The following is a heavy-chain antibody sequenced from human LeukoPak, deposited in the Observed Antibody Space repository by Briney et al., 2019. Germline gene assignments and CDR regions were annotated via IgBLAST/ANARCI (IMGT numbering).Heavy chain of an antibody. CDR3: ASIAAAGTGLFDY. CDR1: GFTFSSYG. D-gene: IGHD6-13*01. V-gene: IGHV3-33*01. Sequence: PGRSLRLSCAASGFTFSSYGMHWVRQAPGKGLEWVAVIWYDGSNKYYADSVKGRFTISRDNSKNTLYLQMNSLRAEDTAVYYCASIAAAGTGLFDYWGQGTLVTVSS. J-gene: IGHJ4*02. CDR2: IWYDGSNK.